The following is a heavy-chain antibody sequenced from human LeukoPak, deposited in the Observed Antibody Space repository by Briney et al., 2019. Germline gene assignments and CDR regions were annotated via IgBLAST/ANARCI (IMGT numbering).Heavy chain of an antibody. Sequence: SETLSLTCTVSGGSISSGGYYWSWIRQHPGKGLEWIGYIYYSGSTYYNPSLKSRVTISVDTSKNQFSLKLSPVTAADTAVYYCARGYSDSSPNDYWGQGTLVTVSS. D-gene: IGHD4-11*01. CDR2: IYYSGST. CDR1: GGSISSGGYY. J-gene: IGHJ4*02. V-gene: IGHV4-31*03. CDR3: ARGYSDSSPNDY.